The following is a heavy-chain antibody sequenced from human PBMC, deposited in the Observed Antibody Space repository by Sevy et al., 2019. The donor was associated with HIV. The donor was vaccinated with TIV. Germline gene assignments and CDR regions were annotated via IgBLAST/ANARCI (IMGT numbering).Heavy chain of an antibody. CDR2: ISNSGSTI. D-gene: IGHD4-17*01. CDR3: ARDLPPSATTVPHFDY. CDR1: GFTFSSYE. V-gene: IGHV3-48*03. Sequence: GGSLRLSCTASGFTFSSYEMNWVRQAPGKGLEWVSYISNSGSTIHYSDSVMGRFTISRDKAKNSLYLQMNSLRAEDTAVYYCARDLPPSATTVPHFDYWGRGTLVTVSS. J-gene: IGHJ4*02.